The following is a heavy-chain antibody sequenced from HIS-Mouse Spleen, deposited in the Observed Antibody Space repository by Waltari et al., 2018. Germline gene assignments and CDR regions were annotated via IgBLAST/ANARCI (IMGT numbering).Heavy chain of an antibody. CDR2: INPYSGGT. Sequence: QVQLVQSGAEVKKPGASVKVSCKASGYTFTGYYMPWVRQAPGQRLEWTGWINPYSGGTYYAQKSKRRLTMTRDTSISTAYMVLSRLRSDDTAVYYCARDRGYYYDSSGYLDYWGQGTLVTVSS. CDR3: ARDRGYYYDSSGYLDY. CDR1: GYTFTGYY. D-gene: IGHD3-22*01. V-gene: IGHV1-2*02. J-gene: IGHJ4*02.